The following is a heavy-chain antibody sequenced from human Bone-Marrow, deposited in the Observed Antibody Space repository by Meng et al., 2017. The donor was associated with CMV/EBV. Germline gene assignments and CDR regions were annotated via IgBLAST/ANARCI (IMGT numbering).Heavy chain of an antibody. V-gene: IGHV1-46*01. CDR3: ARDWYYYDSSGYFYYYYGMDV. CDR2: INPSGGST. CDR1: GYTFTSYY. J-gene: IGHJ6*01. D-gene: IGHD3-22*01. Sequence: ASVKVSCKASGYTFTSYYMHWVRQAPGQGLEWMGIINPSGGSTSYAQKFQGRVTMTRDTSTSTVYMELSSLRSEDTAVYYCARDWYYYDSSGYFYYYYGMDVWGQGTTVTGSS.